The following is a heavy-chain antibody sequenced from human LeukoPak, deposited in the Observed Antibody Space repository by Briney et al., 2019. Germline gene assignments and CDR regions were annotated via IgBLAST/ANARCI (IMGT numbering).Heavy chain of an antibody. CDR2: ISRSGSTK. CDR1: GFTFSDYN. Sequence: GGTLRLSCAASGFTFSDYNMRWIRQAPGKGLEWVSSISRSGSTKYYADSVKGRFTISRDNAKNSLYLQMNSLRAEDTAIYYCATYRQVLLPFESWGQGTLVTVSS. D-gene: IGHD2-8*02. V-gene: IGHV3-11*01. CDR3: ATYRQVLLPFES. J-gene: IGHJ4*02.